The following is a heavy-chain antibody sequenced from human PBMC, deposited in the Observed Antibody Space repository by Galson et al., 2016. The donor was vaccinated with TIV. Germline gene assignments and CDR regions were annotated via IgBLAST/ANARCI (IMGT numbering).Heavy chain of an antibody. V-gene: IGHV4-59*01. J-gene: IGHJ3*02. CDR2: ISDSGRS. CDR3: ARDLGLGAFDI. D-gene: IGHD7-27*01. CDR1: RDSIINYY. Sequence: ETLSLTRTVSRDSIINYYLSWLRQPPGKGLEWIGYISDSGRSNENPSLKSRVTISVDASKKQISLKLKSVTAADTAMYYCARDLGLGAFDIWGQGTMVTVSS.